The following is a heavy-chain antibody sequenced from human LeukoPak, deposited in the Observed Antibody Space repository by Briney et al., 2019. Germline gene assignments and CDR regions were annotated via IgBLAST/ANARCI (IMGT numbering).Heavy chain of an antibody. V-gene: IGHV3-21*01. J-gene: IGHJ4*02. CDR3: ARTFVSSGWYARFDY. D-gene: IGHD6-19*01. CDR2: ISGISSYI. CDR1: GFTFRGYD. Sequence: GGSLRRSCSASGFTFRGYDMNGGRQAPGKGVGWVSSISGISSYIYYAESMKGRFNIYRDNAENSLYLQMNSMRAEDTAVYYCARTFVSSGWYARFDYWGQGTLVTVSS.